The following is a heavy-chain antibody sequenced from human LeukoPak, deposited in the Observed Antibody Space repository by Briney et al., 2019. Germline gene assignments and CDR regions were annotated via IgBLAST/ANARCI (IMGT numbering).Heavy chain of an antibody. CDR3: AREEDADRYPSGSGNYPYYYYYYGMDV. V-gene: IGHV3-30-3*01. D-gene: IGHD3-10*01. J-gene: IGHJ6*02. Sequence: PGGSLRLSCAASGFTFSSYAMHWVRQAPGKGLEWVAVISYDGSNKYYADSVKGRFTISRDNSKNTLYLQMNSLRAEDTAVYYCAREEDADRYPSGSGNYPYYYYYYGMDVWGQGTTVTVSS. CDR1: GFTFSSYA. CDR2: ISYDGSNK.